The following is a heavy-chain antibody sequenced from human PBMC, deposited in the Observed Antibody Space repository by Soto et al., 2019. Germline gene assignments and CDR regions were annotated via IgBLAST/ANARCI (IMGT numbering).Heavy chain of an antibody. CDR3: TRDVDIVVVPAPWGY. D-gene: IGHD2-2*01. CDR1: GFTFGNYA. Sequence: HPGGSLRLSCTASGFTFGNYAMNWVRQAPGKGLEWVGFIRSKAYGGTTEYAASVKGRFSISRDDSKRIAYLQMNSLKTEDTAVYYCTRDVDIVVVPAPWGYWGQGTLVTVSS. J-gene: IGHJ4*02. V-gene: IGHV3-49*04. CDR2: IRSKAYGGTT.